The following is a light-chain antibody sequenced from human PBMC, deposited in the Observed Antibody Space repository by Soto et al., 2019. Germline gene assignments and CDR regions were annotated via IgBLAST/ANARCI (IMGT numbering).Light chain of an antibody. CDR1: QSVSSN. CDR2: GAS. V-gene: IGKV3-15*01. J-gene: IGKJ5*01. CDR3: QQYNNWPAIT. Sequence: EILMTQSPATLSVSPGERATLSCRASQSVSSNFAWYQQKPGQAPRLLIYGASTRATGIPARFSGSGSGTEFTLTISSLQSEDFAVYYCQQYNNWPAITFGQGTPLEIK.